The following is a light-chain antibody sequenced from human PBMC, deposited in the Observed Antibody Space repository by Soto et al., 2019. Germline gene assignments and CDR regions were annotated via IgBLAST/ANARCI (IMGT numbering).Light chain of an antibody. CDR1: QGISNS. CDR3: QNYNSAPLT. J-gene: IGKJ3*01. V-gene: IGKV1-27*01. CDR2: AAS. Sequence: DIQMTQSPSSLSASLGDTVTISCRASQGISNSLAWFQQKPGRVPQFLIYAASTLQPGVPPRFSGSGSGTDFPLTISSQQPEDVATYYCQNYNSAPLTFGPGTRVDIK.